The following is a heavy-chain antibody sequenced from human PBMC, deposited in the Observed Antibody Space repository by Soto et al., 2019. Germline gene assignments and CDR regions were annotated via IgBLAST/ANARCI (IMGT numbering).Heavy chain of an antibody. V-gene: IGHV3-30*18. D-gene: IGHD2-8*01. CDR2: ISYDGSNK. CDR1: GFTFSSYG. J-gene: IGHJ6*02. CDR3: AKAPLSQVYAIQDYYYGMDV. Sequence: QVQLVESGGGVVQPGRSLRLSCAASGFTFSSYGMHWVRQAPGKGLEWVAVISYDGSNKYYADSVKGRFTISRDNSKNTLYLQMNSLRAEDTAVYYCAKAPLSQVYAIQDYYYGMDVWGQVTTVTVSS.